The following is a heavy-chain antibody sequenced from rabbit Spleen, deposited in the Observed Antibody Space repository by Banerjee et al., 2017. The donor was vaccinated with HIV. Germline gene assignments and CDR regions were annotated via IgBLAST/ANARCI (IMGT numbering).Heavy chain of an antibody. CDR2: IYAGSSGST. D-gene: IGHD2-1*01. Sequence: QSLEESGGDLVKPGASLTLTCTASGFSFSIMHYMCWVRRAPGKGLEWIGCIYAGSSGSTWYASWAKGRFTISNASSTTVTLQMTSLTAADTATYFCARYVSDHDYCDLWGQGTLVTVS. CDR3: ARYVSDHDYCDL. J-gene: IGHJ4*01. CDR1: GFSFSIMHY. V-gene: IGHV1S40*01.